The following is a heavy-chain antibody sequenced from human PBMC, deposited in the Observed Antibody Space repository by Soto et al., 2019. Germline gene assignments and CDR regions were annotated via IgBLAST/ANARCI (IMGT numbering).Heavy chain of an antibody. Sequence: QVQLVQSGAEVKKPGSSVKVSCKASGGTFSSYAISWVRQAPGQGLEWMGGIIPIFGTANYAQKFQGRVTITEDKSTSTAYMELSSLRSEDTAVYYCARANVYYYDSSGFSGLDAFDIWGQGTMVTVSS. J-gene: IGHJ3*02. CDR3: ARANVYYYDSSGFSGLDAFDI. D-gene: IGHD3-22*01. V-gene: IGHV1-69*06. CDR1: GGTFSSYA. CDR2: IIPIFGTA.